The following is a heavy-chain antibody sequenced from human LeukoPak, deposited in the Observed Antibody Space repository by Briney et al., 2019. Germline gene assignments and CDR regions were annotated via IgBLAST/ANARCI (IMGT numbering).Heavy chain of an antibody. CDR1: GGSISSYY. J-gene: IGHJ4*02. Sequence: SETLSLTCTVSGGSISSYYWSWIRQPPGKGLEWIGYIHYSGTTKYNPSLKSRVTISVDTSKNQFSLKLTSVTAADTAVYYCARDLDGYNLLSHYWGQGTLVTVSS. V-gene: IGHV4-59*01. CDR2: IHYSGTT. CDR3: ARDLDGYNLLSHY. D-gene: IGHD5-24*01.